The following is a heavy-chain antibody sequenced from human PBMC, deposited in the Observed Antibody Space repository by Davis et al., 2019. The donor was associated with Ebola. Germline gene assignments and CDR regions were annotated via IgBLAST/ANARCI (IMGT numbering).Heavy chain of an antibody. D-gene: IGHD1-1*01. J-gene: IGHJ6*02. V-gene: IGHV4-59*01. Sequence: MPGGSLRLSCTVSGGSISNYYWSWIRQPPGKGLEWIGYIYYSGSTNYNPSLKSRVTISVDTSKNQFSLKLSSVTAADTAVYYCARVKSWERGLYYYYGMDVWGQGTTVTVSS. CDR1: GGSISNYY. CDR3: ARVKSWERGLYYYYGMDV. CDR2: IYYSGST.